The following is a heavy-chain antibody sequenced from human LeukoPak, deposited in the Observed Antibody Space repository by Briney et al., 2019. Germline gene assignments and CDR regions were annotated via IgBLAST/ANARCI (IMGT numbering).Heavy chain of an antibody. Sequence: PGGSLRLSCAASGFTFGAYAMSWVRQTPGKGLEWVSGITRADSTYYADSVKGRFTISRDNSKNTLYLQMNSLRPEDTAVYYCARGVLENDFWSGYRYWGQGTLVTVSS. D-gene: IGHD3-3*01. CDR1: GFTFGAYA. CDR3: ARGVLENDFWSGYRY. J-gene: IGHJ4*02. CDR2: ITRADST. V-gene: IGHV3-23*01.